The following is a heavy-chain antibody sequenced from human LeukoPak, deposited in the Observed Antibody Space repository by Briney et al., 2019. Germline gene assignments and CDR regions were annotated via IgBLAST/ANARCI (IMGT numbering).Heavy chain of an antibody. CDR1: GGSISSYY. CDR2: IYYSGST. CDR3: ARISSGWYGELYYGMDV. Sequence: SETLSLTCTVSGGSISSYYWSWIRQPPGKGLEWIGYIYYSGSTNYNPSLKSRVTISVDTSKNQFSLKLSSVTAADTAVYYCARISSGWYGELYYGMDVWGQGTTVAVSS. D-gene: IGHD6-19*01. V-gene: IGHV4-59*01. J-gene: IGHJ6*02.